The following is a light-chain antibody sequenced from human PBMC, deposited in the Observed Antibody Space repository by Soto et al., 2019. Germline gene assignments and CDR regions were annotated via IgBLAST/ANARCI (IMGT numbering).Light chain of an antibody. CDR2: AAS. CDR1: EDISSY. Sequence: IQLTQSPSSLSASVGARVTFTCRASEDISSYLVWYQQKPGAAPKLLIYAASALHSGVPSRFSGSGSGTDFTLTISSLHPEDFAVYFCQQFKNYPITFGQGTRLEI. V-gene: IGKV1-9*01. J-gene: IGKJ5*01. CDR3: QQFKNYPIT.